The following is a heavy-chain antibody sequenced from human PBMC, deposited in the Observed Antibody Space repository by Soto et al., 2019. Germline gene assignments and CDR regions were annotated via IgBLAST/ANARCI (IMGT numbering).Heavy chain of an antibody. CDR1: GGSTNNYY. CDR3: ARHPAYCTGTRCYGYYTMDV. J-gene: IGHJ6*02. D-gene: IGHD2-2*01. Sequence: PSETLSFTCTVSGGSTNNYYWSWFRQPPGKVLASIGYSYYSGRTCYNPSPKRRGTISLDTPKNQFSLMLSSVTAADTAVYYCARHPAYCTGTRCYGYYTMDVWGQGTTVTVSS. V-gene: IGHV4-59*08. CDR2: SYYSGRT.